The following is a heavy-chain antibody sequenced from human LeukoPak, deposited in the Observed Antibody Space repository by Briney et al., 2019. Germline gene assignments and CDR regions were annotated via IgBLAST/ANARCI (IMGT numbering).Heavy chain of an antibody. CDR2: ISGSGGST. V-gene: IGHV3-23*01. CDR1: GFTFSSYN. CDR3: AKDPGLAAAEEDAFDI. D-gene: IGHD6-13*01. Sequence: GGSLRLSCAASGFTFSSYNMNWVRQAPGKGLEWVSAISGSGGSTYYADSVKGRFTISRDNSKNTLYLQMNSLRAEDTAVYYCAKDPGLAAAEEDAFDIWGQGTMVTVSS. J-gene: IGHJ3*02.